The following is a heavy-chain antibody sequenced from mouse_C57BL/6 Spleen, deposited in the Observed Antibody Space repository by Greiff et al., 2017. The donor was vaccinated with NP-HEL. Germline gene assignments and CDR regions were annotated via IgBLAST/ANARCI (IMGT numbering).Heavy chain of an antibody. CDR1: GYAFSSSW. CDR2: IYPGDGDT. V-gene: IGHV1-82*01. D-gene: IGHD1-1*01. Sequence: VKLMESGPELVKPGASVKISCKASGYAFSSSWMNWVKQRPGKGLEWIGRIYPGDGDTNYNGKFKGKATLTADKSSSTAYMQLSSLTSEDSAVYFCASEGYYYGSSFAYWGQGTLVTVSA. CDR3: ASEGYYYGSSFAY. J-gene: IGHJ3*01.